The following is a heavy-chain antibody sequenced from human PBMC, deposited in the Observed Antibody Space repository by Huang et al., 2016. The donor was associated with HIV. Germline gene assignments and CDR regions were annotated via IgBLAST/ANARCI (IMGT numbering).Heavy chain of an antibody. J-gene: IGHJ4*02. D-gene: IGHD1-26*01. V-gene: IGHV3-30*18. CDR1: GFTFNKFD. CDR2: IKYDGSSK. Sequence: QVQLVESGGGVVQPGRSLRLSCAAFGFTFNKFDLHWVRQAQGKGLEWVAIIKYDGSSKYHADSVKVRFTISRDNSKNTVYLQMNSLRVEDTAVYYCAKDGRGSGTYYDYFEYWGQGTLVTVSS. CDR3: AKDGRGSGTYYDYFEY.